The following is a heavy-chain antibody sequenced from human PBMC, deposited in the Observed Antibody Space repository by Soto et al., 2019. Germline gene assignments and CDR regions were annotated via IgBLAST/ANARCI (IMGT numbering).Heavy chain of an antibody. V-gene: IGHV1-2*04. CDR3: ARGAPYEEYYYDSSGYYWGAFDI. CDR2: INPNSGGT. D-gene: IGHD3-22*01. CDR1: GYTFTGYY. Sequence: GASVKVSCKASGYTFTGYYMHWVRQAPGQGLEWMGWINPNSGGTNYAQKFQGWVTMTRDTSISTAYMELSRLRSDDTAVYYCARGAPYEEYYYDSSGYYWGAFDIWGQGTMVTVSS. J-gene: IGHJ3*02.